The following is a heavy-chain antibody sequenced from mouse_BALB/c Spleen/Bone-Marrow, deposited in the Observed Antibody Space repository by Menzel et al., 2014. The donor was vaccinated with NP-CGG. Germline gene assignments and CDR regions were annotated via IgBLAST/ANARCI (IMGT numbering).Heavy chain of an antibody. CDR1: GFTFSSFG. V-gene: IGHV5-17*02. Sequence: EVNLVESRGGLVQPGGSRKLSCAASGFTFSSFGMHWVRQAPEKGLEWVAYISSGSNYIYYADTVKGRFTISRDNPKNTLFLQMTSLRSEDTAMYYCTRGGNWDDFDYWGQGTTLTVSS. D-gene: IGHD4-1*01. CDR2: ISSGSNYI. J-gene: IGHJ2*01. CDR3: TRGGNWDDFDY.